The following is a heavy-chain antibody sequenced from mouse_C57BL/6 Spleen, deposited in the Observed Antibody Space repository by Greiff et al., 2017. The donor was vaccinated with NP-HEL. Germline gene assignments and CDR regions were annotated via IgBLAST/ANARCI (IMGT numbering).Heavy chain of an antibody. D-gene: IGHD2-2*01. CDR2: IDPSDSYT. Sequence: VQLQQPGAELVMPGASVKLSCKASGSTFTSYWMHWVKQGPGQGLEWIGEIDPSDSYTHYNHKFKGKSTLTVDKSSSTAYMQLSSLTSEDSAVYYCARGLPPFAYWGQGTLVTVSA. CDR1: GSTFTSYW. CDR3: ARGLPPFAY. V-gene: IGHV1-69*01. J-gene: IGHJ3*01.